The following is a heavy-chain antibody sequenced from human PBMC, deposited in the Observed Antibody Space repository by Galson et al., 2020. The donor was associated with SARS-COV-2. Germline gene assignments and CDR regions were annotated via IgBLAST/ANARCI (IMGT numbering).Heavy chain of an antibody. V-gene: IGHV4-34*01. J-gene: IGHJ4*02. D-gene: IGHD5-12*01. Sequence: SQASETLSLTCAVYGGSFSGYFWSWIRQPPGKGLEWNGEVNHSGSTNYNPSLKSRGTISVDTSNNQFSLKLGSVTAADTAVYYCARARVATVVRFDYWGQGILVTVSS. CDR2: VNHSGST. CDR1: GGSFSGYF. CDR3: ARARVATVVRFDY.